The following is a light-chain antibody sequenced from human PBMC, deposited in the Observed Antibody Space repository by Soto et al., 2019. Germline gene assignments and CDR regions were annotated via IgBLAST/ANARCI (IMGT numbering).Light chain of an antibody. CDR1: QSVSSN. CDR2: AAS. J-gene: IGKJ4*01. CDR3: QQHNNWPLT. V-gene: IGKV3D-15*01. Sequence: EIVMTQSPATLSVSPGERATLSCMASQSVSSNLAWYQQKPGQAPRLLIYAASTRATGIPARFSGSGSGTEFTLTISSLQSEDFAVYYCQQHNNWPLTFGGGTKVDIK.